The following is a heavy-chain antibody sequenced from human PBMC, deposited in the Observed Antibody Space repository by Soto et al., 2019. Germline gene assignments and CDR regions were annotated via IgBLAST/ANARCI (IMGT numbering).Heavy chain of an antibody. CDR1: GFTFSSYS. J-gene: IGHJ6*03. CDR3: ARVRYSSSWYETHLSHMDV. D-gene: IGHD6-13*01. Sequence: GGSLRLSCAASGFTFSSYSMNWVRQAPGKGLEWVSYISSSSSTIYNADTVKGRFTISRDNAKNSMNLQMNSLRAEDTAVYYCARVRYSSSWYETHLSHMDVWGKGTTVTVSS. V-gene: IGHV3-48*01. CDR2: ISSSSSTI.